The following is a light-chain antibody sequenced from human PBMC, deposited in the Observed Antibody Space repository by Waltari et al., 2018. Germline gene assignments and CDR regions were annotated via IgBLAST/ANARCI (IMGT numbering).Light chain of an antibody. Sequence: EIVMTQSPATLSVSPGEGATLSCRAIQSISSNLPWYQQRPGQAPRLLIFATSTRATGVPARFRGSGSGTEFTLTISSMQSEDFAIYYCHQYNNWPPWTFGQGTKVEIK. V-gene: IGKV3-15*01. CDR3: HQYNNWPPWT. CDR2: ATS. CDR1: QSISSN. J-gene: IGKJ1*01.